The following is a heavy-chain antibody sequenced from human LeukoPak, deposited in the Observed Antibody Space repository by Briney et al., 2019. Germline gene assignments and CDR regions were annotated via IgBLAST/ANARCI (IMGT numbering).Heavy chain of an antibody. J-gene: IGHJ4*02. V-gene: IGHV4-30-4*08. D-gene: IGHD3-10*01. CDR2: IYYSGST. CDR1: GGSISSGDYY. Sequence: SQTLSLTCTVSGGSISSGDYYWSWIRQPPGKGLEWIGYIYYSGSTYYNPSLKCRVTISVDTSKNQFSLKLSSVTAADTAVYYCARDPWGWFGEGGFDYWGQGTLVTVSS. CDR3: ARDPWGWFGEGGFDY.